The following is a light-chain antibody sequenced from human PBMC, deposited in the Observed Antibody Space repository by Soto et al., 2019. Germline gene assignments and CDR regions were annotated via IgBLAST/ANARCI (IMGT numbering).Light chain of an antibody. CDR3: SSYTSSSSHYV. J-gene: IGLJ1*01. V-gene: IGLV2-14*01. CDR2: EVS. Sequence: QSALTQPASVSGSPGQSITISCTGTSSDVGGYNYVSWYQQHPGKAPKLMIYEVSNRPSGVSNRFSGSKSGNTASLIISGLQAEDEVDYYCSSYTSSSSHYVFGTGTKLTVL. CDR1: SSDVGGYNY.